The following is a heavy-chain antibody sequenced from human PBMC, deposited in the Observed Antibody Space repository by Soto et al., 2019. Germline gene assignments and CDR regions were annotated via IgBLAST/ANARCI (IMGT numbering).Heavy chain of an antibody. CDR2: ISGSGNDR. CDR3: ARAGYTSGWYEYAFDI. Sequence: GGSLRLSCAASGFSFSIYSMNWVRQAPGKGLEWVSYISGSGNDRNYADPVKGRFTISRDNAKNSLYLQMKSLRAEDTAVYYCARAGYTSGWYEYAFDIWAQGTMVTVS. CDR1: GFSFSIYS. D-gene: IGHD6-19*01. J-gene: IGHJ3*02. V-gene: IGHV3-48*01.